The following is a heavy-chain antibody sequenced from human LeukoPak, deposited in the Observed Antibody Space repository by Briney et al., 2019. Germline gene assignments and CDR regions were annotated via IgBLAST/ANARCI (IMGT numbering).Heavy chain of an antibody. CDR2: ISGSGGNT. CDR3: AKAALRFLEWLLFDY. CDR1: GFTFSSYA. V-gene: IGHV3-23*01. J-gene: IGHJ4*02. Sequence: GGSLRLSCAASGFTFSSYAMSWVRQAPGKGLEWVSLISGSGGNTYYADSVKGRFTISRDNSKNTLYLQMNSLRAEDTAVYYCAKAALRFLEWLLFDYWGQGTLVTVSS. D-gene: IGHD3-3*01.